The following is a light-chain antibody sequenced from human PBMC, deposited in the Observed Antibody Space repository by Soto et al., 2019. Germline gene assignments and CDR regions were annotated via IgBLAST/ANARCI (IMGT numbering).Light chain of an antibody. CDR2: GAS. Sequence: EIVMTQSPATLSVSPGERATLSCRASQSVSSNLAWYQQKPGQAPRLLIYGASTRATGIPARFSGSGSGTEFTLTISSRQSEDFAVYYCQQYNNWPPTWTFGRGTKVEIK. CDR3: QQYNNWPPTWT. J-gene: IGKJ1*01. CDR1: QSVSSN. V-gene: IGKV3-15*01.